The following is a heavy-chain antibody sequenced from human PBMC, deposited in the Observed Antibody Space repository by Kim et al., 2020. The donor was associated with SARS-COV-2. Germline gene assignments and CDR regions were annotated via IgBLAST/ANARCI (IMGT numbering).Heavy chain of an antibody. Sequence: SETLSLTCTVSGGSVSSGSYYWSWIRQPPGKGLEWIGYIYYSGSTNYNPSLKSRVTISVDTSKNQFSLKLSSVTAADTAVYYCARDLFPADYGDYGPHRDYYYYGMDVWGQGTTVTVSS. V-gene: IGHV4-61*01. CDR3: ARDLFPADYGDYGPHRDYYYYGMDV. CDR2: IYYSGST. J-gene: IGHJ6*02. CDR1: GGSVSSGSYY. D-gene: IGHD4-17*01.